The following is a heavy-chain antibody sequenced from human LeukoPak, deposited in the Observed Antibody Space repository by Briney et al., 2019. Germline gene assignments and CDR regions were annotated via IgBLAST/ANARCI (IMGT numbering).Heavy chain of an antibody. V-gene: IGHV3-30*18. CDR2: ISYDGSNK. CDR3: AKERYHGGNFNWFDP. J-gene: IGHJ5*02. CDR1: GFTFSSYG. D-gene: IGHD4-23*01. Sequence: PGGSLRLSCAASGFTFSSYGMHWVRQAPGKGLEWVAVISYDGSNKYYADSVKGRFTISRDNSKNTLYLQMNSLRAEDTAVYYCAKERYHGGNFNWFDPWGQGTLVTVSS.